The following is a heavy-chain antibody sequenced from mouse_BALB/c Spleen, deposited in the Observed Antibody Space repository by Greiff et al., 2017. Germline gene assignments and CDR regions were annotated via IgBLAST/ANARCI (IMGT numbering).Heavy chain of an antibody. CDR3: ARLLRYFDY. CDR2: ISYSGST. CDR1: GYSITSDYA. Sequence: EVKLVESGPGLVKPSQSLSLTCTVTGYSITSDYAWNWIRQFPGNKLEWMGYISYSGSTSYNPSLKSRISITRDTSKNQFFLQLNSVTTEDTATYYCARLLRYFDYWGQGTTLTVSS. J-gene: IGHJ2*01. D-gene: IGHD1-1*01. V-gene: IGHV3-2*02.